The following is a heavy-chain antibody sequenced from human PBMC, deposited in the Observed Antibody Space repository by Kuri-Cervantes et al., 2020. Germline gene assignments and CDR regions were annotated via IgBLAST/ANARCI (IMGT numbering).Heavy chain of an antibody. CDR3: ARAENSGSYSTDY. V-gene: IGHV3-9*01. D-gene: IGHD3-10*01. J-gene: IGHJ4*02. Sequence: GGSLRLSCAASKFIFDNYAMHWVRQAPGRDLEWVSRISWNSNSVDYADSVKGRFTISRDNAKNTLYLQMNSLRTEDTAVYYCARAENSGSYSTDYWGQGTLVTVSS. CDR1: KFIFDNYA. CDR2: ISWNSNSV.